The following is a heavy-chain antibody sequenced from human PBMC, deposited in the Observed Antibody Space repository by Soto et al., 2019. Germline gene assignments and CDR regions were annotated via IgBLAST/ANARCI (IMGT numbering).Heavy chain of an antibody. J-gene: IGHJ4*02. Sequence: ASVKVSYKASGYTFTSYDINWVRQATGQGLEWMGWMNPNSGNTGYAQKFQGRVTMTRNTSISTAYMELSSLRSEDTAVYYCARGYGDYIENDYWGQGTLVTVSS. D-gene: IGHD4-17*01. V-gene: IGHV1-8*01. CDR3: ARGYGDYIENDY. CDR2: MNPNSGNT. CDR1: GYTFTSYD.